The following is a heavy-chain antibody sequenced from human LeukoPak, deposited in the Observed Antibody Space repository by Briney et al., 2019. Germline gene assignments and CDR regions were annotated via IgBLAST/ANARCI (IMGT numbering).Heavy chain of an antibody. CDR1: GGSISSGGYY. Sequence: PSETLSLTCTVSGGSISSGGYYWSWIRQHPGKGLEWIGYIYYSGSTYYNPSLKSRVTISVDTSKNQFSLKLSSVTAADAAVYYCARVGIQWLLDYWGQGTLVTVSS. CDR3: ARVGIQWLLDY. J-gene: IGHJ4*02. CDR2: IYYSGST. V-gene: IGHV4-31*03. D-gene: IGHD6-19*01.